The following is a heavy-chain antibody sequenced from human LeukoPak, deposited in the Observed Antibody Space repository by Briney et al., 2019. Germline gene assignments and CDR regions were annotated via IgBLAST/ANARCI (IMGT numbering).Heavy chain of an antibody. V-gene: IGHV3-74*01. D-gene: IGHD2/OR15-2a*01. Sequence: GESLRLSCAASRFIFTNYWIHWVRQAPGKGLVWVSHVNNDGSATSYADSVRGRFTISRDSAKNTVYLHMNSLRVEDTAVYYCTSFFETNWGQGTLVTVSS. CDR2: VNNDGSAT. J-gene: IGHJ4*02. CDR3: TSFFETN. CDR1: RFIFTNYW.